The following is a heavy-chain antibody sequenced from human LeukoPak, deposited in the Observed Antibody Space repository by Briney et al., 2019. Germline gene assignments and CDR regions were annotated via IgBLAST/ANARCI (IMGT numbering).Heavy chain of an antibody. J-gene: IGHJ3*02. V-gene: IGHV4-61*02. D-gene: IGHD3-22*01. CDR1: GGSISSGSYY. Sequence: SETLSLTCTVSGGSISSGSYYWSWIRQPAGKGLEWIGRIYTSGSTNYNPSLKSRVTISVDTSKNQFSLKLSSVTAADTAAYYCARDIDYYDSSGYYAAFDIWGQGTMVTVSS. CDR2: IYTSGST. CDR3: ARDIDYYDSSGYYAAFDI.